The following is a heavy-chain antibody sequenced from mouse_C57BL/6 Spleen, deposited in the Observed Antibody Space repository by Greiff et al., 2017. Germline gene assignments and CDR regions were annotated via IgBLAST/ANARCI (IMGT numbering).Heavy chain of an antibody. Sequence: VQLVESGPELVKPGASVKISCKASGYAFSSSWMNWVKQRPGKGLEWIGRIYPGDGDTNYNGKFKGKATLTADKSSSTAYMQLSSLTSEDSAVYFCAREGTVVADWYFDVWGTGTTVTVSS. CDR1: GYAFSSSW. J-gene: IGHJ1*03. D-gene: IGHD1-1*01. CDR3: AREGTVVADWYFDV. V-gene: IGHV1-82*01. CDR2: IYPGDGDT.